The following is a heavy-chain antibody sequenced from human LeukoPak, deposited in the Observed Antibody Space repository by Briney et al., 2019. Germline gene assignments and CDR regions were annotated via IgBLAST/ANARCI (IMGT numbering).Heavy chain of an antibody. J-gene: IGHJ4*02. CDR3: AKVGDYDILTGSPPFDY. V-gene: IGHV3-23*01. CDR1: GFTFSSYA. Sequence: GGSLRLSCAASGFTFSSYAMSWVRQAPGKGLEWVSAISGSGGSTYYADSVKGRFTISRDNSKNTLYLQMDSLRAEDTAVYYCAKVGDYDILTGSPPFDYWGQGTLVTVSS. D-gene: IGHD3-9*01. CDR2: ISGSGGST.